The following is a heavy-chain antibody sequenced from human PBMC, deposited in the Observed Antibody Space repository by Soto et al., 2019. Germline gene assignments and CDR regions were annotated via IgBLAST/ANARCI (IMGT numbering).Heavy chain of an antibody. J-gene: IGHJ4*02. Sequence: QGQLVQSGAEVKKPGASVKVSCKASGYTFTGYYMHWVRQAPGQGLEWMGWINPNSGGPNYAQKFQGRVTMTRDTSISTAYMELSRLRSDDTAVYYCAREASESEPRHDYWGQGTLVTVSS. CDR1: GYTFTGYY. CDR2: INPNSGGP. V-gene: IGHV1-2*02. CDR3: AREASESEPRHDY.